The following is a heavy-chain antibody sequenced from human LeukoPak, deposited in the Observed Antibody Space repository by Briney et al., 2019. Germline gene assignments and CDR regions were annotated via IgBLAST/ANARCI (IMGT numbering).Heavy chain of an antibody. CDR1: EYRFTSYW. J-gene: IGHJ4*02. CDR3: ARRPPASSSWDS. V-gene: IGHV5-51*01. Sequence: GESLKISCKGSEYRFTSYWIGWVRQMPGKGLEWMGIIYPGDSNTRYSPSFQGQVTVSADKSINTAYLQWSSLQASDTAMYYCARRPPASSSWDSWGQGTLVTVSS. CDR2: IYPGDSNT. D-gene: IGHD6-13*01.